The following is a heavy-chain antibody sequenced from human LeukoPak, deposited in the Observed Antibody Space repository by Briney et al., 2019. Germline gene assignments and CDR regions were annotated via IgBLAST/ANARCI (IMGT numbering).Heavy chain of an antibody. CDR2: VYFSGDT. V-gene: IGHV4-59*01. CDR3: ARGGWYQDY. CDR1: GGSMTSFY. Sequence: SETLSLTCTVSGGSMTSFYWGWFRPPPGKGLEYIGYVYFSGDTDYSSPLASRVPISLATSRSQFSQTPNSVTAAETAVYFCARGGWYQDYWGQGTLVTVSS. J-gene: IGHJ4*02. D-gene: IGHD6-19*01.